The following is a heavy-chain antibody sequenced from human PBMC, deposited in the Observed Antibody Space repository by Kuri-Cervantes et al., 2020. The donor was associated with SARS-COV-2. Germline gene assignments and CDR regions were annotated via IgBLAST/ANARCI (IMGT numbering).Heavy chain of an antibody. CDR3: ARESRYVYGEFDF. D-gene: IGHD5-18*01. Sequence: GGSLRLSCAASGFIFSSYWMSWVRQVPGKGLEWVANIKQRGNEKYYVDPVKGRFTISRDNAQNSLYLEMNSLRGEDTAVYYCARESRYVYGEFDFWGQGTLVTVSS. CDR2: IKQRGNEK. J-gene: IGHJ4*02. CDR1: GFIFSSYW. V-gene: IGHV3-7*03.